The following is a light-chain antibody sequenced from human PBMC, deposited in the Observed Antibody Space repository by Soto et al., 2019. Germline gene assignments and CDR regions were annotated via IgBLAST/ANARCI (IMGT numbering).Light chain of an antibody. V-gene: IGKV3-20*01. Sequence: EIGITQSPATLSVSTGERATLSCRASQSLTNSFMAWYQQKPGQAPRLLIYDTSSRASGIPDRFSGSGSGTDSTLTISRLETEDFAVFYCQQYGTSEIILGQGTRLEIK. CDR2: DTS. J-gene: IGKJ5*01. CDR1: QSLTNSF. CDR3: QQYGTSEII.